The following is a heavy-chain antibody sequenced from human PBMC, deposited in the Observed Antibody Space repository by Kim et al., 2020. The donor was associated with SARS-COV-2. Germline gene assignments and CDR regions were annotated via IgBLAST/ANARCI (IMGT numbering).Heavy chain of an antibody. D-gene: IGHD6-6*01. J-gene: IGHJ4*02. V-gene: IGHV1-3*01. CDR1: GYTFTSYA. Sequence: ASVKVSCKASGYTFTSYAMHWVRQAPGQRLEWMGWINAGNGNTKYSQKFQGRVTITSDTSASTAYMELSSLRSEDTAVYYCARGPMYSSSSVFDYWGQGTLVTVSS. CDR2: INAGNGNT. CDR3: ARGPMYSSSSVFDY.